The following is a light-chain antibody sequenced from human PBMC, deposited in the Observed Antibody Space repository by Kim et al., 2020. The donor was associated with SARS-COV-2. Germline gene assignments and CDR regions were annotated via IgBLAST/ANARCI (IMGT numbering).Light chain of an antibody. CDR1: QSICSW. V-gene: IGKV1-5*01. CDR2: DAS. Sequence: ADRVTITCRASQSICSWLAWYQQKPGKAPKLLIYDASSSESGVPSRFSGSGSGTELTLTISSPQPDDSATYYCQQYNSYWTFGQ. J-gene: IGKJ1*01. CDR3: QQYNSYWT.